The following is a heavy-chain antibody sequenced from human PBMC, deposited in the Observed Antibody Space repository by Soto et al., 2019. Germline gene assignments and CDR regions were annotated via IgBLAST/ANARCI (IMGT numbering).Heavy chain of an antibody. CDR1: GFTFSSYA. Sequence: QVQLVESGGGVVQPGRSLRLSCAASGFTFSSYAMHWVCQAPGKGLEWVAVISYDGSNKYYADSVKGRFTISRDNSKNTLYLQMNSLRAEDTAVYYCARATSGWYKDAFDIWGQGTMVTVSS. J-gene: IGHJ3*02. D-gene: IGHD6-19*01. V-gene: IGHV3-30-3*01. CDR2: ISYDGSNK. CDR3: ARATSGWYKDAFDI.